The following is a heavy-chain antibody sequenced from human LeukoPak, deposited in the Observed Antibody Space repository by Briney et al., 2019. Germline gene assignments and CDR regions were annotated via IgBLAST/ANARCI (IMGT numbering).Heavy chain of an antibody. D-gene: IGHD3-22*01. CDR1: GGSFSGYY. Sequence: SETLSLTCAVYGGSFSGYYWSWIRQPPGKGLEWIGGIYYSGSTYYNPPLKSRVTISVDTSKNQFSLRLSSVTAADTAVYYCARHVDSSGYYTTAVDYWGQGTLVTVSS. CDR3: ARHVDSSGYYTTAVDY. CDR2: IYYSGST. V-gene: IGHV4-34*01. J-gene: IGHJ4*02.